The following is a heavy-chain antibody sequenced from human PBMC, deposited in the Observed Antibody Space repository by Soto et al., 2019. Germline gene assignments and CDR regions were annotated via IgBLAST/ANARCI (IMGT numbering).Heavy chain of an antibody. CDR1: GGSFSGYY. CDR3: ASRYGSGSYYPSY. J-gene: IGHJ4*02. V-gene: IGHV4-34*01. D-gene: IGHD3-10*01. Sequence: QVQLQQWGAGLLKPSETLSLTCAVYGGSFSGYYWSWIRQPPGKGLEWIGEINHSGSTNYNPSLKRRVTISVAPSKNQFSLKLSSVTAADTAVYYCASRYGSGSYYPSYWGQGTLVTVSS. CDR2: INHSGST.